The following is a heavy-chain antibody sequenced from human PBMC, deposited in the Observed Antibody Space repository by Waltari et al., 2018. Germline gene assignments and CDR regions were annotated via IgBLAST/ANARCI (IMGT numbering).Heavy chain of an antibody. V-gene: IGHV1-2*02. Sequence: QGLEWMGWINPNSGGTNYAQKFQGRVTMTRDTSISTAYMELSRLRSDDTAVYYCAREGLLLWFGEGVTGMDVWGQGTTVTVSS. J-gene: IGHJ6*02. D-gene: IGHD3-10*01. CDR2: INPNSGGT. CDR3: AREGLLLWFGEGVTGMDV.